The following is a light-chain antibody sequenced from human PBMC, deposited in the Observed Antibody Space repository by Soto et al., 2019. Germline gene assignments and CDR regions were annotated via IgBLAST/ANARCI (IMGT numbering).Light chain of an antibody. J-gene: IGLJ3*02. CDR3: SAYAARSTLV. Sequence: QSALTQPASVSGAAGQSITISCSGTMRDVGAYNLVSWYQQHPGTAPKLIIYEVRNRPSGISSRFSGSRSGNTASLTISGRQSEDEGDYDCSAYAARSTLVFGGGTKLTVL. V-gene: IGLV2-14*01. CDR2: EVR. CDR1: MRDVGAYNL.